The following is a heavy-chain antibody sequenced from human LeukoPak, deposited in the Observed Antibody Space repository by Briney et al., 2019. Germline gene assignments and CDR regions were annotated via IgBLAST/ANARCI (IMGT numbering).Heavy chain of an antibody. D-gene: IGHD5-18*01. V-gene: IGHV5-51*01. Sequence: GESLKISCKTSGYSFTTYWIAWVRQMPGKGLEWMGIIYPGDSDTRYSPSFQGQVTISADKSICTAYMQWSSLKASDTAMYYCARRGDSYGRFDYWGQGILVTVSS. CDR1: GYSFTTYW. J-gene: IGHJ4*02. CDR2: IYPGDSDT. CDR3: ARRGDSYGRFDY.